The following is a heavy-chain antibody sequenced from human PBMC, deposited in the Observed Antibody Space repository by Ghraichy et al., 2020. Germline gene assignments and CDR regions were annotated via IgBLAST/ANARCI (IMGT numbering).Heavy chain of an antibody. CDR1: GGSISSGGYY. CDR2: IYYSGST. D-gene: IGHD3-22*01. J-gene: IGHJ5*02. V-gene: IGHV4-31*03. Sequence: SETLSHTCTVSGGSISSGGYYWSWIRQHPGKGLEWIGYIYYSGSTYYNPSLKSRVTISVDTSKNQFSLKLSSVTAADTAVYYCARVSRGYYYDSSGHKFDPWGQGTLVTVSS. CDR3: ARVSRGYYYDSSGHKFDP.